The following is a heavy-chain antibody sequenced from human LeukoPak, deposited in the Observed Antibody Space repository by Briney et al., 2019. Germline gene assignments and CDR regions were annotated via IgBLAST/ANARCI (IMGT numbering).Heavy chain of an antibody. V-gene: IGHV4-59*08. Sequence: SETLSLTCTVSGGSISSYYWSWIRQPPSKGLEWIGYIYYSGSTNYNPSLKSRVTISVDTSKNQFSLKLSSVTAADTAVYYCARQGYSSGPFDYWGQGTLVTVSS. J-gene: IGHJ4*02. CDR2: IYYSGST. D-gene: IGHD6-19*01. CDR3: ARQGYSSGPFDY. CDR1: GGSISSYY.